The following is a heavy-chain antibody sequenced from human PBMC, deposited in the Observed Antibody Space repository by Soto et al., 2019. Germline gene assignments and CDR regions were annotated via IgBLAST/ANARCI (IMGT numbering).Heavy chain of an antibody. D-gene: IGHD3-10*01. CDR1: GFTFSSFW. CDR2: INSDGSSA. Sequence: GSLSLSCAASGFTFSSFWLHWVRQAPGKGLVWVSRINSDGSSASYADSVKGRFTISRDNAKNTLYLQMNSLRAEDTAVYYCARAVRSGSYPYYYCGMDVWGQGTTVTVSS. J-gene: IGHJ6*02. CDR3: ARAVRSGSYPYYYCGMDV. V-gene: IGHV3-74*01.